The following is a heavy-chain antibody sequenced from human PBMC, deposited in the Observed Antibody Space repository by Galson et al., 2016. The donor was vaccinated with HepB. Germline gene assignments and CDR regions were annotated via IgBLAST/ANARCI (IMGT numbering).Heavy chain of an antibody. CDR3: TTCFDYGDYDSWGGYNFDQ. Sequence: SETLSLTCTVSGGSISSYYWSWIRQPPGKGLEWIGYIYYSGSTNYNPSLKSRVTISVDTSKNQFSLKLSSVTADDTAVYYCTTCFDYGDYDSWGGYNFDQWGQGTLVTVSS. CDR1: GGSISSYY. J-gene: IGHJ5*02. V-gene: IGHV4-59*08. D-gene: IGHD4-17*01. CDR2: IYYSGST.